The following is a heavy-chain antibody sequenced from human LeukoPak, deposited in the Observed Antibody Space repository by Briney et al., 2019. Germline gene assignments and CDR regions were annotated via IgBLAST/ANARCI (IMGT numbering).Heavy chain of an antibody. J-gene: IGHJ6*02. Sequence: GGSLRLSCAASGFTFSSYAMHWVRQAPGKGLEWVAVISYDGSNKYYADSVKGRFTISRDNSKNTLYLQMNSLRAEDTAVCYCARGLYCSSTSCYNYYYGFGVWGQGTTVTVSS. CDR1: GFTFSSYA. CDR3: ARGLYCSSTSCYNYYYGFGV. V-gene: IGHV3-30-3*01. D-gene: IGHD2-2*02. CDR2: ISYDGSNK.